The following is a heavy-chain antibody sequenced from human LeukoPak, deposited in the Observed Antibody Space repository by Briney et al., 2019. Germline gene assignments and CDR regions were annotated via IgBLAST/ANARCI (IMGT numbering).Heavy chain of an antibody. J-gene: IGHJ4*02. CDR3: AKDRVGSGYFEYSFDY. Sequence: GGSLRLSCAASGFTFSRCAMSWVRQAPGKGLEWVSGISGSGGSTYFADSVKGRFTISRDNSKNTLYLQMNSLRAEDTAVYYCAKDRVGSGYFEYSFDYWDQGTLVTVSS. V-gene: IGHV3-23*01. CDR2: ISGSGGST. CDR1: GFTFSRCA. D-gene: IGHD3-22*01.